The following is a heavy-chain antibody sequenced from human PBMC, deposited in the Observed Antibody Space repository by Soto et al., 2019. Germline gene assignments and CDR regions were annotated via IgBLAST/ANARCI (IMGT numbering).Heavy chain of an antibody. V-gene: IGHV3-23*01. CDR2: IDYTGGYS. Sequence: QLLESGGGLVQPGGSLRLSCAASGFTFSSYAMNWVRQAPGKGLEWVSTIDYTGGYSYYADSVKGRFTISRDNSQKTLYLQMNSLGAEDTAIYYCAKVPPRPYSSSVSCPFDYWGQGTLVTVSS. J-gene: IGHJ4*02. CDR1: GFTFSSYA. CDR3: AKVPPRPYSSSVSCPFDY. D-gene: IGHD2-2*01.